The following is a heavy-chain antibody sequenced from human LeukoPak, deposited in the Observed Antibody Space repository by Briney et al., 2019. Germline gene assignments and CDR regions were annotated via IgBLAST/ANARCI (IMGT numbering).Heavy chain of an antibody. CDR1: GRTFTSYA. V-gene: IGHV1-69*05. D-gene: IGHD6-6*01. CDR3: ARALNGGSSSSYIY. J-gene: IGHJ4*02. Sequence: SSVKVSCKASGRTFTSYAISWVRQAPGQGLEWMGGIIPIFGTANYAQKFQGRVTITTDESTSTAYMELSSLRSEDTAVYYCARALNGGSSSSYIYWGPGTLVTVSP. CDR2: IIPIFGTA.